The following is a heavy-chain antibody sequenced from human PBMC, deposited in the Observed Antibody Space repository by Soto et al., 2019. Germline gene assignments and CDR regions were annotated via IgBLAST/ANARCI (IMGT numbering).Heavy chain of an antibody. Sequence: SETLSLTCAVYGGSYSGYYWSWIRQPPGKGLEWIGEINHSGSTNYNPSLKSRVTISVDTSKNQISLKLSSVTAEDTAVYYCARQRVGYSSGWPLRRSCYYCMDVSGKGTRVTVSS. J-gene: IGHJ6*01. D-gene: IGHD6-19*01. CDR2: INHSGST. CDR3: ARQRVGYSSGWPLRRSCYYCMDV. V-gene: IGHV4-34*01. CDR1: GGSYSGYY.